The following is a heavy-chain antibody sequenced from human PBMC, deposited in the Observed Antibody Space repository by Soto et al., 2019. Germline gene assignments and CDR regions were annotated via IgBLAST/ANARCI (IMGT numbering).Heavy chain of an antibody. Sequence: DLEQSGSEVKKSGSSVKVSCKASGNSFSSHAITWVRQAPGHGLEWMGGIIPVFGTPSYAQKFQGRVTITADKSTNTSYMELTSLRFEDTAVYFCAADRKIVGTIGAFDFWGQGTLLTVSS. V-gene: IGHV1-69*06. J-gene: IGHJ4*02. CDR1: GNSFSSHA. CDR3: AADRKIVGTIGAFDF. D-gene: IGHD1-26*01. CDR2: IIPVFGTP.